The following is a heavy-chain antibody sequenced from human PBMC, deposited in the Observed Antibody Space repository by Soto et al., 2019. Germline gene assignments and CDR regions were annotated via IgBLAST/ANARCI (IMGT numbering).Heavy chain of an antibody. CDR1: GFTFSSYA. CDR3: ANSKNPVYWYFDL. V-gene: IGHV3-23*01. Sequence: EVQLLESGGGLVQPGGSLRLSCAASGFTFSSYAMSWVRQAPGKGLEWVSAISGSGGSTYYADSVKGRFTISRDNSKNTLYLQMNSLRAEDTAVYYCANSKNPVYWYFDLWGRGTLVTVSS. J-gene: IGHJ2*01. CDR2: ISGSGGST.